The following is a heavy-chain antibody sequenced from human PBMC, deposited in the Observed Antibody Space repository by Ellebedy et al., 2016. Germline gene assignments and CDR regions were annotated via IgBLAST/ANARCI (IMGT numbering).Heavy chain of an antibody. Sequence: GESLKISXVASGFTFRNFFMSWVRQAPGGGLEWISTISGDGDIIFSADSVKGRFTISRDNSRYTLYLQMDSLRAEDTAVYYCYYGHYSGSWGQGTLVTVSS. CDR3: YYGHYSGS. D-gene: IGHD4-17*01. CDR1: GFTFRNFF. CDR2: ISGDGDII. V-gene: IGHV3-23*01. J-gene: IGHJ4*02.